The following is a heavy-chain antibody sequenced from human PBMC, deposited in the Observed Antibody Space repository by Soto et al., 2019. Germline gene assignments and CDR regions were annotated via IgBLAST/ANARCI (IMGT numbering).Heavy chain of an antibody. Sequence: QVQLQESGPGLVKPSGTLSLTCAVSGGSISSSNWWSWVRQPPGKGLEWIGEIYHSGSTNYTPSLKSRVTISVDKSKNQFSLKLSSVTAADTAVYYCARQYYYGSGSYYNGDNWFDPWGQGTLVTVSS. J-gene: IGHJ5*02. CDR2: IYHSGST. CDR3: ARQYYYGSGSYYNGDNWFDP. V-gene: IGHV4-4*02. D-gene: IGHD3-10*01. CDR1: GGSISSSNW.